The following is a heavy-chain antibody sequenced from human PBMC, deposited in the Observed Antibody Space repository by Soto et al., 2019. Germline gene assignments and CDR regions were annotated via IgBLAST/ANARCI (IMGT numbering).Heavy chain of an antibody. J-gene: IGHJ4*02. D-gene: IGHD3-10*01. CDR3: ARDSKSLGSSGDY. CDR2: ISSDGSST. V-gene: IGHV3-74*01. Sequence: GSLRLSCAASGFTFSSYWMHWVRQAPGKGLVWVSRISSDGSSTTYADSVKGRFTISRDNAKNTLYLQMNSLRAEDTAVYYCARDSKSLGSSGDYWGQGTLVTVSS. CDR1: GFTFSSYW.